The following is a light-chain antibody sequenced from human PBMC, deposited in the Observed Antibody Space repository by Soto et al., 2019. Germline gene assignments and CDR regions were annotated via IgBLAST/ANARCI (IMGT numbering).Light chain of an antibody. Sequence: EVVLTQSPGTLSLSPGERVTLSCRASQPVAGDYLAWSQQIPGQAPRLRIDAASDRATGISDRFTGGGSGTDFSLSISRLEPEDFAVYYCQQYGFSLTFGGGTKVEMK. V-gene: IGKV3-20*01. CDR1: QPVAGDY. CDR3: QQYGFSLT. CDR2: AAS. J-gene: IGKJ4*01.